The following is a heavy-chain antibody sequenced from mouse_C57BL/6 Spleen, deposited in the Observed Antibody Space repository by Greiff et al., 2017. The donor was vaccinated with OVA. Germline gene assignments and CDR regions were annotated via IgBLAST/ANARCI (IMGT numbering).Heavy chain of an antibody. Sequence: QVQLQQPGAELVRPGTSVKLSCKASGYTFTSYWMHWVKQRPGQGLEWIGVIDPSDSYTNYNQKIKGKATLTVDTTSSTSYMQLSSLTSDDSAVYYCARKGYYGSSYGYFDVWGTGTTVTVSS. J-gene: IGHJ1*03. D-gene: IGHD1-1*01. V-gene: IGHV1-59*01. CDR3: ARKGYYGSSYGYFDV. CDR1: GYTFTSYW. CDR2: IDPSDSYT.